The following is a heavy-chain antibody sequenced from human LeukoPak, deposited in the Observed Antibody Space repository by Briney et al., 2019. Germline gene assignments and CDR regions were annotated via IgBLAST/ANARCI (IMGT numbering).Heavy chain of an antibody. V-gene: IGHV4-38-2*02. D-gene: IGHD5-24*01. Sequence: SETLSLTCTVSGYSISSGYYWGWIRQPPGKGLEWIGSIYHSGSTYYNPSLESRVTISVDTSKNQFSLKLSSVTAADTAVYYCARGRRDGYNLEYFDKWGQGTLVTVSS. CDR1: GYSISSGYY. CDR2: IYHSGST. J-gene: IGHJ4*02. CDR3: ARGRRDGYNLEYFDK.